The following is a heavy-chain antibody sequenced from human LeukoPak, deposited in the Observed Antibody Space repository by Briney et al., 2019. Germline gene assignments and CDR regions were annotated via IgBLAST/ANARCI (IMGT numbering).Heavy chain of an antibody. CDR1: GYTFNNYD. V-gene: IGHV1-8*02. Sequence: ASVKVSCKASGYTFNNYDINWVRQATGQGLEWMGWMNPNSGNTGYAQKFQDRVTLTTDTSTTTAHMELRSLRSDDTAVYYCARQELSWRGDYYYYYMDVWGKGTTVTVSS. J-gene: IGHJ6*03. CDR2: MNPNSGNT. D-gene: IGHD1-26*01. CDR3: ARQELSWRGDYYYYYMDV.